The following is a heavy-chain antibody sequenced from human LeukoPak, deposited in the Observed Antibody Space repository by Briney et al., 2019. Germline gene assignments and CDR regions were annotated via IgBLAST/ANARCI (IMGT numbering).Heavy chain of an antibody. CDR3: ARAIAALYGMDV. CDR2: INPSGGST. D-gene: IGHD6-13*01. CDR1: GYTFTSYY. Sequence: ASVKVSCKASGYTFTSYYVHWVRQAPGQGLEWMGIINPSGGSTSYAQKFQGRVTMTRDTSTSTVYMELSSLRSEDTAVYYCARAIAALYGMDVWGQGTTVTVSS. V-gene: IGHV1-46*01. J-gene: IGHJ6*02.